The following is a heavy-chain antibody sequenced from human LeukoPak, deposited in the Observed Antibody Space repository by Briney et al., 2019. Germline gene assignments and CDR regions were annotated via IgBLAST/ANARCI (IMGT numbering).Heavy chain of an antibody. CDR3: AKGSRSSRPYYFDF. CDR1: GFTFNEYA. V-gene: IGHV3-23*01. CDR2: ITNSGGDA. D-gene: IGHD3-10*01. Sequence: GGSLRLSCAASGFTFNEYAMSWVRQAPGKGLEWVSAITNSGGDAYHADSVKGRFTISRDNSQNTLYLQMNSLRAEDTAVYYCAKGSRSSRPYYFDFWGQGILVTVSS. J-gene: IGHJ4*02.